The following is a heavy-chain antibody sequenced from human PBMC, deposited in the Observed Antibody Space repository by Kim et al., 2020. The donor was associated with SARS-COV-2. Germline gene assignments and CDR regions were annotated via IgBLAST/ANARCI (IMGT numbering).Heavy chain of an antibody. CDR3: ARAPVVVVAVWDYYYYGMDV. D-gene: IGHD2-15*01. J-gene: IGHJ6*02. CDR2: IIPIFGTA. Sequence: SVKVSCKASGGTFSSYAISWVRQAPGQGLEWMGGIIPIFGTANYAQKFQGRVTITADESTSTAYMELSSLRSEDTAVYYCARAPVVVVAVWDYYYYGMDVWGQGTAVTVSS. V-gene: IGHV1-69*13. CDR1: GGTFSSYA.